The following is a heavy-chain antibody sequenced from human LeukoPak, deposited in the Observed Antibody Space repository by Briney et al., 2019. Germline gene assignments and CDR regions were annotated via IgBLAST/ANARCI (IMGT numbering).Heavy chain of an antibody. J-gene: IGHJ4*02. CDR1: GYTFTSYD. Sequence: ASVKVSRKASGYTFTSYDINWVRQATGQGPEWMGWMNPNSGNTGYAQKFQGRVTMTRNTSISTAYMELSSLRSEDTAVYYCARDWGSSSSPAHYFDYWGQGTLVTVSS. V-gene: IGHV1-8*01. CDR3: ARDWGSSSSPAHYFDY. D-gene: IGHD6-6*01. CDR2: MNPNSGNT.